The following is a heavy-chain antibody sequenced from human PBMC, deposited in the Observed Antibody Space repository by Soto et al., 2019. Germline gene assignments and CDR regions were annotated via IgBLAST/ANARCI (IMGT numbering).Heavy chain of an antibody. CDR3: AKSSLRFLEWSHGPYYGMDV. J-gene: IGHJ6*02. D-gene: IGHD3-3*01. CDR2: IDPSDSYT. V-gene: IGHV5-10-1*01. CDR1: GYSFTSYW. Sequence: RRESLKISCKGSGYSFTSYWISWVRQMPGTGLEWMGRIDPSDSYTNYSPSFQGHVTISADKSISTAYLQWSSLKASDTAMYYCAKSSLRFLEWSHGPYYGMDVWGQGTTVTVSS.